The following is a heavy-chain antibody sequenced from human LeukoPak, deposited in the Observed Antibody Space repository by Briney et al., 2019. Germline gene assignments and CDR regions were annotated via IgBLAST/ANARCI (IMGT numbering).Heavy chain of an antibody. D-gene: IGHD3-10*01. CDR2: INHSGST. Sequence: SETLSLTCAVYGGSFSGYYWSWIRQPSGKGLEWIGEINHSGSTNYNPSLKSRVTISVDTSKNQFSLKLSSVTAADTAVYYCARGALWFGETIDYWGQGTLVTVSS. CDR1: GGSFSGYY. CDR3: ARGALWFGETIDY. J-gene: IGHJ4*02. V-gene: IGHV4-34*01.